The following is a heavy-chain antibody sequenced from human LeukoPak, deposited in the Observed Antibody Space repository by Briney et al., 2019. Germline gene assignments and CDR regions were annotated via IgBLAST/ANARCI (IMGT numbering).Heavy chain of an antibody. Sequence: GASVKVSCKASGYTFTSYGISWVRRAPGQGLEWVGWISAYNGNTNYAQKLQGRVTMTTDTSTSTAYMELRSLRSDDTAVYYCARGCDFWSGTGRSEYYYYYYGMDVWGQGTTVTVSS. D-gene: IGHD3-3*01. CDR2: ISAYNGNT. CDR1: GYTFTSYG. CDR3: ARGCDFWSGTGRSEYYYYYYGMDV. V-gene: IGHV1-18*01. J-gene: IGHJ6*02.